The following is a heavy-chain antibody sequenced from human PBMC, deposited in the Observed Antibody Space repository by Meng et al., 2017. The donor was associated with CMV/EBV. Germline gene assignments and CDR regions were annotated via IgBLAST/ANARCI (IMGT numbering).Heavy chain of an antibody. Sequence: SGHGRVSPRDHLSLARTVSGGSISSSSDYWAWIRQPPGKGLEWIGSIYYSGSTYYNPSLKSRVTISVDTSKNQFSLKLSSVTAADTAVYYCARDSRSRIVGATVGGFDYWGQGTLVTVSS. CDR2: IYYSGST. CDR1: GGSISSSSDY. V-gene: IGHV4-39*07. J-gene: IGHJ4*02. CDR3: ARDSRSRIVGATVGGFDY. D-gene: IGHD1-26*01.